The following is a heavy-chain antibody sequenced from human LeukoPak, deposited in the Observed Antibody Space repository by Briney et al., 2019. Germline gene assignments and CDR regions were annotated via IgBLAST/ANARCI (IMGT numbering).Heavy chain of an antibody. Sequence: SVKVSCKASGGTFSSYAISWVRQAPGQGLECMGGIIPIFGTANYAQKFQGRVTITTDESTSTAYMELSSLRSEDTAVYYCATQTYYYDSSGYYSFDYWGQGTLVTVSS. CDR2: IIPIFGTA. CDR3: ATQTYYYDSSGYYSFDY. V-gene: IGHV1-69*05. D-gene: IGHD3-22*01. CDR1: GGTFSSYA. J-gene: IGHJ4*02.